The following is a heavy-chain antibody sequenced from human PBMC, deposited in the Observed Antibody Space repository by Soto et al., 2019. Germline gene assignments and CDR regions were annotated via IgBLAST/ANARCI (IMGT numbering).Heavy chain of an antibody. Sequence: GGSLRLSCAASGFTFSSYAMSWVRQAPGKGLEWVSAISGSGGSTYYADSVKGRFTISRDNSKNTLYLQMNSLRAEDTAVYYCAKDTSIAAAGVYYYYYMDVWGKGTTVTVSS. CDR1: GFTFSSYA. CDR2: ISGSGGST. D-gene: IGHD6-13*01. V-gene: IGHV3-23*01. CDR3: AKDTSIAAAGVYYYYYMDV. J-gene: IGHJ6*03.